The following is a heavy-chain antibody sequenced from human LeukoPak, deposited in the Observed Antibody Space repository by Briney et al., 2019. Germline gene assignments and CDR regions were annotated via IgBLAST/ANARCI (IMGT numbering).Heavy chain of an antibody. V-gene: IGHV1-24*01. J-gene: IGHJ4*02. CDR3: ATGGYSYGLIDY. CDR1: GYTLTELS. D-gene: IGHD5-18*01. Sequence: GASVNVSCKVSGYTLTELSMHWVRQAPGKGLEWMGGFDPEDGETIYAQKFQGRVTMTEDTSTDTAYMELSSLRSEDTAVYYCATGGYSYGLIDYWGQGTLVTVSS. CDR2: FDPEDGET.